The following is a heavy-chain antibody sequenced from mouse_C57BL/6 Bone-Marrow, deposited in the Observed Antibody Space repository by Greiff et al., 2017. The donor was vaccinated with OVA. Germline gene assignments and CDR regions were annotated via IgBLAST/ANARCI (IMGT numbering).Heavy chain of an antibody. CDR3: YSSYRYYDV. V-gene: IGHV1-69*01. J-gene: IGHJ1*03. CDR1: GYTFTSYW. D-gene: IGHD2-5*01. Sequence: VQLQQPGAELVMPGASVKLSCKASGYTFTSYWMHWVKQRPGQGLEWIGEIDPSDSYTNYNQKFKGKSTLTVDKSSSTAYMQLSSLTSEDSAVYYCYSSYRYYDVWGKGTTVTVSS. CDR2: IDPSDSYT.